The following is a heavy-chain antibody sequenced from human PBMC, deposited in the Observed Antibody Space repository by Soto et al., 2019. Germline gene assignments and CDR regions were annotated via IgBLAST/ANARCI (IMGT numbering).Heavy chain of an antibody. CDR3: AKDLLSGGYYGMDV. CDR2: ISGSGGST. D-gene: IGHD7-27*01. CDR1: GFTFSTYA. Sequence: EVQLLESGGGLVQPGGSLRLSCAASGFTFSTYAMSWVRQAPGKGLEWVSAISGSGGSTYYANSVKGRFTISRDNSKNTLYLQMNSLRAEDTAVYYCAKDLLSGGYYGMDVWGQGTTVTVSS. J-gene: IGHJ6*02. V-gene: IGHV3-23*01.